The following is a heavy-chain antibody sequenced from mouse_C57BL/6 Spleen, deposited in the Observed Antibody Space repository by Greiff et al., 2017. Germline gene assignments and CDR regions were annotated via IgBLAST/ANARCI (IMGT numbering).Heavy chain of an antibody. CDR2: INYDGSST. D-gene: IGHD2-2*01. J-gene: IGHJ3*01. CDR3: ARDGVTGFAY. Sequence: EVQLVESEGGLVQPGSSMKLSCTASGFTFSDYYMAWVRQVPEKGLEWVANINYDGSSTYYLDSLKSRFIISRDNAKNILYLQMSSLKSEDTATYYCARDGVTGFAYWGQGTLVTVSA. CDR1: GFTFSDYY. V-gene: IGHV5-16*01.